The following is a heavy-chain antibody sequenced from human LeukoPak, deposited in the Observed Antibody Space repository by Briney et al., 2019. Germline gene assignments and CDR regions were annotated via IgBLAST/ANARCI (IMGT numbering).Heavy chain of an antibody. CDR1: GFTFSSYE. Sequence: GGSLRLSCAASGFTFSSYEMNWVRQAPGKGLEGVSYISSSGSTIYYADSVKGRFTISRDNAKNSLYLQMNSLRAEDTAVYYCARESITMVRGHNWFDPWGQGTLVTVSS. CDR2: ISSSGSTI. D-gene: IGHD3-10*01. CDR3: ARESITMVRGHNWFDP. V-gene: IGHV3-48*03. J-gene: IGHJ5*02.